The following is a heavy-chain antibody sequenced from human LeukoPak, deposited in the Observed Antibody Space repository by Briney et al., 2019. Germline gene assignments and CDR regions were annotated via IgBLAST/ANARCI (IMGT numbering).Heavy chain of an antibody. CDR2: ISDSGST. D-gene: IGHD3-22*01. V-gene: IGHV4-59*08. J-gene: IGHJ4*02. CDR1: GGSISSYY. CDR3: ARPSNYYDSSGSFDY. Sequence: KPSETLSLTCTVSGGSISSYYWTWIRQPPGKGLDWIGYISDSGSTNYNPSLKSRVTISVDTSKKQFSLKLTSVTAADTAVYYCARPSNYYDSSGSFDYWGQGTLVTVSS.